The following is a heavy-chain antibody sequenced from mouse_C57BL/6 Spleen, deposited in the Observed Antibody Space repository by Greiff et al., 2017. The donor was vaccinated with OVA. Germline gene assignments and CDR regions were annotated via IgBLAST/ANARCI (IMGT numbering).Heavy chain of an antibody. CDR2: ISSGSSTI. Sequence: EVKLMESGGGLVKPGGSLKLSCAASGFTFSDYGMHWVRQAPEKGLEWVAYISSGSSTIYYADTVKGRFTISRDNAKNTLFLQMTSLRSEDTAMYDWARWGTTVVAPYWYFDVWGTGTTVTVSS. J-gene: IGHJ1*03. CDR1: GFTFSDYG. V-gene: IGHV5-17*01. CDR3: ARWGTTVVAPYWYFDV. D-gene: IGHD1-1*01.